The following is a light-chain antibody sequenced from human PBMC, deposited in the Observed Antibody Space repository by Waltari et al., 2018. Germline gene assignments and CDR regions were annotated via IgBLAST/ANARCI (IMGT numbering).Light chain of an antibody. Sequence: QSVLTQPPSVSGAPGQRVPISCTGSSSNIGAGYAVHWYQQLPGTAPKPLIYGNSNRPSGVPDRFSGSKSGTSASLAITGLQAEDEADYYCQSYDSSLSGFWVFGGGTKLTVL. V-gene: IGLV1-40*01. CDR2: GNS. CDR1: SSNIGAGYA. CDR3: QSYDSSLSGFWV. J-gene: IGLJ3*02.